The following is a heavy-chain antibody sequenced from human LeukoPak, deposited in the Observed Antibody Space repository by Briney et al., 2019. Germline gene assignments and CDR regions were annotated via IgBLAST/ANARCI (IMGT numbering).Heavy chain of an antibody. J-gene: IGHJ4*02. D-gene: IGHD1-14*01. Sequence: GRSLRLSCEASEFTFSNYWMTWVRQAPGKGLEWVANINQDGSEKYYVDSVKGRFTISRDNAKNSLYLQMNSLRAEDTAVYYCARARIDYWGQGTLVTVSS. CDR2: INQDGSEK. CDR3: ARARIDY. CDR1: EFTFSNYW. V-gene: IGHV3-7*01.